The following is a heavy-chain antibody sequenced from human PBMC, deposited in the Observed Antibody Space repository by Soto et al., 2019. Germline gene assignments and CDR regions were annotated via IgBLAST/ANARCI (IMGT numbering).Heavy chain of an antibody. CDR1: GGSISSYY. D-gene: IGHD6-19*01. V-gene: IGHV4-59*08. J-gene: IGHJ4*02. CDR2: IYYSGST. Sequence: PSETLSLTCTVSGGSISSYYWSWIRQPPGKGLEWIGYIYYSGSTKYNPSLKSRVTISVDTSKNQFSLKLSSVTAADTAVYYCARHVTPIFSGWDSPFFNYWGQGTLVTVSS. CDR3: ARHVTPIFSGWDSPFFNY.